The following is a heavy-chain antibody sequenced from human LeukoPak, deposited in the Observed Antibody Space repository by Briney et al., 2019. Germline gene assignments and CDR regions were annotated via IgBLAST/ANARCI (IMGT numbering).Heavy chain of an antibody. CDR3: ATAHYYDSKYYYMDV. Sequence: GGSLRLSCAASGFTVSSNYMTWVRQAPGKGLEWVSVIYKNAITYYADTVKGRFTISRDNSKNMLYLQMNSLGAEDTAVYYCATAHYYDSKYYYMDVWGKGTTVTISS. D-gene: IGHD3-22*01. J-gene: IGHJ6*03. CDR1: GFTVSSNY. CDR2: IYKNAIT. V-gene: IGHV3-53*01.